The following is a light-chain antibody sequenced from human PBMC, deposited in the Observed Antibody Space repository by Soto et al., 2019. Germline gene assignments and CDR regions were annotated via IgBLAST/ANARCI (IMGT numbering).Light chain of an antibody. CDR3: QQSFSTPRT. V-gene: IGKV1-39*01. CDR2: AAS. CDR1: QGISTY. J-gene: IGKJ1*01. Sequence: DIQMTQSPSSLSASVGDRVTITGRASQGISTYLNWYQQKPGKAPKLLISAASSLQSGVPSRFSGSGSGTDFTLTISRLQPEDFATYTCQQSFSTPRTFGQGTKVDIK.